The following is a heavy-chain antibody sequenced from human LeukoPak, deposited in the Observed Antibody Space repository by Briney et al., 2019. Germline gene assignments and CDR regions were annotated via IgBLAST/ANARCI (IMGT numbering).Heavy chain of an antibody. Sequence: ESLKISCKGSGYSFGSYWIGWVRQTPGKGLEWMGIIYPGDFDTKYSPSFQGQVTISADSFISTVYLQWSSLEASDTAIYYCARLPSYYLTSGYPNFWGQGTQVTVSS. D-gene: IGHD5-12*01. V-gene: IGHV5-51*01. CDR3: ARLPSYYLTSGYPNF. J-gene: IGHJ4*02. CDR2: IYPGDFDT. CDR1: GYSFGSYW.